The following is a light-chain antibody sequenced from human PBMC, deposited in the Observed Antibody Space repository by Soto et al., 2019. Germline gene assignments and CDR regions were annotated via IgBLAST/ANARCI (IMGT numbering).Light chain of an antibody. Sequence: EIVLTQSPGTLSLSPGEGVTLSCRASQSISSSYFAWYQHNRDQAPRLLIYGASTRAAGVPDRFSGSGSGTDFTLTISRLEPEDLAVYYCQQYVDSLRTFGQGTKVEIK. V-gene: IGKV3-20*01. CDR3: QQYVDSLRT. CDR2: GAS. CDR1: QSISSSY. J-gene: IGKJ1*01.